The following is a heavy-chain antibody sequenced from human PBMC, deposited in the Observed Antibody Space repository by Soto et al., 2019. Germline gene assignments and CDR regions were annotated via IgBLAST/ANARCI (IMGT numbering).Heavy chain of an antibody. CDR2: IYSGGST. V-gene: IGHV3-53*01. CDR3: ARAPPAYYPYYFDY. J-gene: IGHJ4*02. CDR1: GFTVSSNY. Sequence: GGSLRLSCAASGFTVSSNYMSWVRQAPGKGLEWVSVIYSGGSTYYADSVKGRFTISRDNSKNTLYLQMNSLRAEDTAVYYCARAPPAYYPYYFDYWGQGTLVTVSS. D-gene: IGHD3-22*01.